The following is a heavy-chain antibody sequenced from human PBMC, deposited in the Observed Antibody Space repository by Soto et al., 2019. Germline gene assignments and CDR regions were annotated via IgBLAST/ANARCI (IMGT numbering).Heavy chain of an antibody. J-gene: IGHJ4*02. V-gene: IGHV4-39*01. Sequence: SETLSLTCTVSGGSISSSSYYWGWIRQPPGKGLEWIGSIYYSGSTYYNPSLKSRVTISVDTSKNQFSLKLSSVTAADTAVYYCARHRAAGYYFDYWGQGTLVTSPQ. CDR2: IYYSGST. CDR1: GGSISSSSYY. CDR3: ARHRAAGYYFDY. D-gene: IGHD6-13*01.